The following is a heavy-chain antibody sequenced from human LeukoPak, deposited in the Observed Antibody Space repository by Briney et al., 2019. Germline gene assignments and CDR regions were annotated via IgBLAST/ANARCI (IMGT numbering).Heavy chain of an antibody. Sequence: GGSLRLSCAASGFTVSSNYMSWVRQAPGKGLEWVSVIYSGGSIYYADSVKGRFTISRDNSKNTLYLQMNSLRAEDTAVYYCARGFGYGAPYGLDYWGREPWSPSPQ. V-gene: IGHV3-53*01. J-gene: IGHJ4*02. D-gene: IGHD4-17*01. CDR3: ARGFGYGAPYGLDY. CDR1: GFTVSSNY. CDR2: IYSGGSI.